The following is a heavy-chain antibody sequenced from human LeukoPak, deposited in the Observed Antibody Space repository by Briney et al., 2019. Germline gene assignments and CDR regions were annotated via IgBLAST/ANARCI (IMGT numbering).Heavy chain of an antibody. J-gene: IGHJ4*02. V-gene: IGHV6-1*01. Sequence: SQTLSLTCAISGDSVSSNSAAWNWIRQSPSRGLEWLGRTYYRSKWYNDYAVSVKSRVTINPDTSKNQFSLQLNSVTPEDMAVYYCARSYDYGGNSVDYWGQGTLVTVSS. CDR1: GDSVSSNSAA. D-gene: IGHD4-23*01. CDR3: ARSYDYGGNSVDY. CDR2: TYYRSKWYN.